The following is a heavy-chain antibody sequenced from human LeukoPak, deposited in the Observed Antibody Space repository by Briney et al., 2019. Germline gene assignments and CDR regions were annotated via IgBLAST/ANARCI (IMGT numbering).Heavy chain of an antibody. V-gene: IGHV1-18*01. J-gene: IGHJ6*02. D-gene: IGHD4-17*01. CDR2: ISAYNGNT. CDR1: GYTFTSYG. Sequence: ASVKVSCKASGYTFTSYGISWVRQAPGQGLEWMGWISAYNGNTNYAQKLQGRVTMTTDTSTSTAYMELRSLRSDDTAVYYCARDNGDDYAYYYGMDVWGQGTTVTVSS. CDR3: ARDNGDDYAYYYGMDV.